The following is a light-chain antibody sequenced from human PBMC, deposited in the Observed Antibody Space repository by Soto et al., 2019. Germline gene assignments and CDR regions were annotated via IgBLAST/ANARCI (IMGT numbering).Light chain of an antibody. Sequence: QSVLTHPASVSGSPGQSITISCTGTSSDVGGYDYVSWYQQHPGTAPRLIIFEVTNRPSGVSNRFSGSKSGNTASLTISGLQAEDEADYYCTSYTSSSTKVFGTGTKVTVL. CDR2: EVT. V-gene: IGLV2-14*01. CDR1: SSDVGGYDY. CDR3: TSYTSSSTKV. J-gene: IGLJ1*01.